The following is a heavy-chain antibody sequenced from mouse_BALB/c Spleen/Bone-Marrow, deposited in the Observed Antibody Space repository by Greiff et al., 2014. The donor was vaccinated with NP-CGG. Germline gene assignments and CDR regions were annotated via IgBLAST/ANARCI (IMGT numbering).Heavy chain of an antibody. CDR3: ARYGYYDAMDY. CDR2: ISSGSSTI. J-gene: IGHJ4*01. CDR1: GFTFSSFG. Sequence: VQLKDSGGGLVQPGGSRKLSCAASGFTFSSFGMHWVRQAPEKGLEWVAYISSGSSTIYYADTVKGRFTISRDNPKNTLFLQMTSLRSEDSAMYYCARYGYYDAMDYWGQGTSVTVSS. D-gene: IGHD2-2*01. V-gene: IGHV5-17*02.